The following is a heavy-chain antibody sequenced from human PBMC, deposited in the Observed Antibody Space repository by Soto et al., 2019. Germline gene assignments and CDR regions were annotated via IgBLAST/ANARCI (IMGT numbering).Heavy chain of an antibody. D-gene: IGHD2-8*01. CDR1: GGSISSGGYY. Sequence: PSETLSLTCTVSGGSISSGGYYWSWIRQHPGKGLEWIGYIYYSGSTYYNPSLKSRVTISVDTSKNQFSLKLSSVTAAATAVYYCASGVGYCTNGVCSGDNWFDPWGQGTLVTVSS. CDR2: IYYSGST. V-gene: IGHV4-31*03. CDR3: ASGVGYCTNGVCSGDNWFDP. J-gene: IGHJ5*02.